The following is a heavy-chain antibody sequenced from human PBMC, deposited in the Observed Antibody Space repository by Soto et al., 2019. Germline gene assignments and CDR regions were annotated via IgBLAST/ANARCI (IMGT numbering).Heavy chain of an antibody. Sequence: PSETLSLTCAVYGGSFSGYYWSWIRQPPGKGLEWIGEINHSGSTNYNPSLKSRVTISVDTSKNQFSLKLSSVTAADTAVYYCARARRITMVRGDTNWFDPWGQGTLVTVSS. V-gene: IGHV4-34*01. CDR3: ARARRITMVRGDTNWFDP. J-gene: IGHJ5*02. D-gene: IGHD3-10*01. CDR1: GGSFSGYY. CDR2: INHSGST.